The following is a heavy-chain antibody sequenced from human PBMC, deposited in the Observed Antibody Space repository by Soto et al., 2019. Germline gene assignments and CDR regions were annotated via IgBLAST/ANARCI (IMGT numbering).Heavy chain of an antibody. D-gene: IGHD3-22*01. Sequence: SETLSLTCSVSGDSISSDDFCWSWIRQSPGRGLEWIGWMCYSGSTFYNPSLESRVTISVDTSKSQFSLKLSSVTAADTAAYYCARAYFHDRHFDSWGQGTLVTVSS. V-gene: IGHV4-30-4*01. CDR1: GDSISSDDFC. J-gene: IGHJ4*02. CDR3: ARAYFHDRHFDS. CDR2: MCYSGST.